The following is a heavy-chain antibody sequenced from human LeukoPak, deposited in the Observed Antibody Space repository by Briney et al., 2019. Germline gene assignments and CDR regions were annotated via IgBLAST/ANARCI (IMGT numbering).Heavy chain of an antibody. Sequence: GGSLSLSCAPSGFTFTNNWMTWVRQAPGKGLEWVANIKEDGSEKYYVDSAKGRFTISRDNADNSRYLQMNSLRAEDTGVYYCARDCFGPLDYWGQRTVVTVSS. CDR1: GFTFTNNW. CDR2: IKEDGSEK. D-gene: IGHD2-21*01. V-gene: IGHV3-7*01. J-gene: IGHJ4*02. CDR3: ARDCFGPLDY.